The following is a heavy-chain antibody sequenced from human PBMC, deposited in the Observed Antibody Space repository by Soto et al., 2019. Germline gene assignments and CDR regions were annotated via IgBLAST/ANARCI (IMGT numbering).Heavy chain of an antibody. J-gene: IGHJ4*02. D-gene: IGHD5-12*01. V-gene: IGHV3-23*01. CDR2: ISGSGGST. Sequence: EVQLLESGGGLVQPGGSLRLSCAASGFTLSSYAMSWVRQAPGKGLEWVSAISGSGGSTYYADSVKGRFTISRDNSKNTLYLQMNSLRAEETAVYYCAKKRRPATIVDYFDYWGQGTLVTVSS. CDR1: GFTLSSYA. CDR3: AKKRRPATIVDYFDY.